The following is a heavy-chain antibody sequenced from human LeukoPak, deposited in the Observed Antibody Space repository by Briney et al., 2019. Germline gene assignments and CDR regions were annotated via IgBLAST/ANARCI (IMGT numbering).Heavy chain of an antibody. V-gene: IGHV3-30-3*01. J-gene: IGHJ3*01. CDR1: GFTFSSYA. Sequence: PGRSLRLSCAASGFTFSSYAMHWVRQAPGKGLEWVAVISYDGSNKYYADSVKGRFTISRDNSKNTLFLQMNSLRAEDTAVYYCAREASPCVSLASDAFDLWGQGTMVTVSS. CDR3: AREASPCVSLASDAFDL. CDR2: ISYDGSNK. D-gene: IGHD1-26*01.